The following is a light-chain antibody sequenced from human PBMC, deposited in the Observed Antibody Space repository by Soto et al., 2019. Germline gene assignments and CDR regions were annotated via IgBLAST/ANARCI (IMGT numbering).Light chain of an antibody. V-gene: IGKV3D-11*03. CDR1: QGIGDT. CDR3: QQYDSWT. CDR2: DTS. Sequence: EIVLTQSPVTLSLSPGERATLSCRASQGIGDTLAWYQHKPGQTPRLLIYDTSTRATGVPTRFSGSRSGADFTLTISRLEPEDFAVYYCQQYDSWTFGQGTKVDIK. J-gene: IGKJ1*01.